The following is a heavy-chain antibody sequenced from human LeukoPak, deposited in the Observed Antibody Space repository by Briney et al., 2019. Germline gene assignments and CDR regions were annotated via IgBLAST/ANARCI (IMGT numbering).Heavy chain of an antibody. CDR1: GFTFSSYA. V-gene: IGHV3-30-3*01. Sequence: PGGSLRLSCAASGFTFSSYAMHWVRQAPGEGLEWVAVISYDGSNKYYADSVKGRFTISRDNSKNMLCLQMNSLRAEDTAVYYCAGNTYYYDSSGLNWGQGTLVTVSS. CDR2: ISYDGSNK. J-gene: IGHJ4*02. CDR3: AGNTYYYDSSGLN. D-gene: IGHD3-22*01.